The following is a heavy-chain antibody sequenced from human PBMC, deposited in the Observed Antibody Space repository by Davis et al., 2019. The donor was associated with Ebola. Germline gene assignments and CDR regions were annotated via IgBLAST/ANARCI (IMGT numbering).Heavy chain of an antibody. CDR3: ARAPSWLNWFDP. CDR1: GGSLSDYY. CDR2: INHSGYT. V-gene: IGHV4-34*01. J-gene: IGHJ5*02. Sequence: MPSETLSLTCVVYGGSLSDYYWSWIRQPPGMGLEWIGDINHSGYTTYNPSLKSRVTISLDTSQNQFSLKLTSVTAADTAVYYCARAPSWLNWFDPWGQGTLVTVS. D-gene: IGHD3-10*01.